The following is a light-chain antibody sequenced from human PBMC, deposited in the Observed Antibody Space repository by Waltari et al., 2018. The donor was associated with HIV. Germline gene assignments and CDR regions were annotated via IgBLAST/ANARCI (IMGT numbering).Light chain of an antibody. CDR1: QSVTNK. Sequence: DIQMTQSPSPLSASVGDSVTITCRASQSVTNKVNWYQQKPGKAPEVLVYDASTLQSGVPSRFRGGGSGTDFTLTITSLQPDDFATYFCQQTYRSPLTFGPGTKVEVK. V-gene: IGKV1-39*01. CDR2: DAS. J-gene: IGKJ1*01. CDR3: QQTYRSPLT.